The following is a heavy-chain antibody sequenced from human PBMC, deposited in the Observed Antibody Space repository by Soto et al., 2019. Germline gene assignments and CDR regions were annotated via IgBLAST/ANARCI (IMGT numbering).Heavy chain of an antibody. CDR3: VREGNWNDGASYC. CDR2: ICSDGNNR. D-gene: IGHD1-1*01. J-gene: IGHJ4*01. CDR1: GFMFSNHG. Sequence: QVQLVESGGGVVQPGRSLRLSCAASGFMFSNHGMQWVRQAPGKGLEWVAVICSDGNNRYYADSGQGRFTISRDNSKNTVCLQINSLRAEYTAVYWCVREGNWNDGASYCWGHGSQVTVSS. V-gene: IGHV3-33*01.